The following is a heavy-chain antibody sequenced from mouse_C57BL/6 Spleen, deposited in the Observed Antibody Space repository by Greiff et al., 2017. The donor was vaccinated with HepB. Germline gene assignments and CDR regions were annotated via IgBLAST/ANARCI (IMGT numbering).Heavy chain of an antibody. D-gene: IGHD2-4*01. CDR2: INPNNGGT. V-gene: IGHV1-26*01. Sequence: EVQLQQSGPELVKPGASVKISCKASGYTFTDYYMNWVKQSHGKSLEWIGDINPNNGGTSYNQKFKGKATLTVDKSSSTAYMELRSLTSEDSAVYYCVLYDYDAVDYWGQGTTLTVSS. CDR3: VLYDYDAVDY. CDR1: GYTFTDYY. J-gene: IGHJ2*01.